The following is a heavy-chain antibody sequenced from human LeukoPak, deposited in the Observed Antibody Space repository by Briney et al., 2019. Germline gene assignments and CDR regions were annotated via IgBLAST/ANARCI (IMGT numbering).Heavy chain of an antibody. D-gene: IGHD2-2*01. Sequence: TGGSLRLSCAVSGFTVSNNDMSWVRQAPGKGLEWVSVIYSGGSTCYADSVKGRFTISRDNSKNTLYLQMNSLRAEDTAVYYCARGRCSSTGCYAGAFDIWGQGTMVTVSS. V-gene: IGHV3-53*01. CDR1: GFTVSNND. CDR3: ARGRCSSTGCYAGAFDI. J-gene: IGHJ3*02. CDR2: IYSGGST.